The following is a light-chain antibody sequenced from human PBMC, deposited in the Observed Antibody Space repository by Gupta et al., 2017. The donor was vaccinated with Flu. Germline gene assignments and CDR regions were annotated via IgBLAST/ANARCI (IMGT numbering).Light chain of an antibody. CDR3: AAWDDTLNAWM. CDR1: SSNIGTNT. CDR2: SNN. Sequence: QSVLTQPPSASGTPGQRVPISCSGSSSNIGTNTVNWYQQFPGTAPKLLIYSNNQRPSGVPDRFSGSKSGTSASLAISGLQSEDEADYYCAAWDDTLNAWMFGGGTKLTVL. V-gene: IGLV1-44*01. J-gene: IGLJ3*02.